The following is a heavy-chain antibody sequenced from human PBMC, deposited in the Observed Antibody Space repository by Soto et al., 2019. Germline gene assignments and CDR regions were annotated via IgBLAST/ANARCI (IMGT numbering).Heavy chain of an antibody. V-gene: IGHV3-66*01. CDR2: IQSGGST. CDR3: SRDDVYCSGGSCYGVPMDV. CDR1: GFTVSSHY. J-gene: IGHJ6*03. D-gene: IGHD2-15*01. Sequence: EAQLVESGGDLVQPGGSLRLSCAASGFTVSSHYMNWVRQAPGKGLEWVSLIQSGGSTFYADSVKGRFTISRDNSKNTLFRQMNSLRVEDTAMYYCSRDDVYCSGGSCYGVPMDVGGRGTTVTVSS.